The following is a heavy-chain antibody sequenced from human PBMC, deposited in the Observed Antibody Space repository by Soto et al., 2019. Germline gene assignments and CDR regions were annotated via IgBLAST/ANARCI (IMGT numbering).Heavy chain of an antibody. CDR2: IYYSGST. CDR3: ASVAGGVQGSSVSYSSSQYYFDY. J-gene: IGHJ4*02. V-gene: IGHV4-59*12. Sequence: SETLSLTCTVSGGSISSYYWSWIRQPPGKGLEWIGYIYYSGSTNYNPSLKSRVTISVDKSENQFSLKLSSVTAADTAVYYCASVAGGVQGSSVSYSSSQYYFDYWGQGTLVTVSS. D-gene: IGHD6-13*01. CDR1: GGSISSYY.